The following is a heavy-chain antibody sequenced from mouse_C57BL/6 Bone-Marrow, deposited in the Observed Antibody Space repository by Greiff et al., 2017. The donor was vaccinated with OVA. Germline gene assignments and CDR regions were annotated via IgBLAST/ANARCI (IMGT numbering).Heavy chain of an antibody. CDR1: GYAFTNYL. CDR2: INPGSGGT. CDR3: ARREPLRAWFAY. D-gene: IGHD6-1*01. J-gene: IGHJ3*01. V-gene: IGHV1-54*01. Sequence: VQLQQSGAELVRPGTSVKVSCKASGYAFTNYLIEWVKQRPGQGLEWIGVINPGSGGTNYNEKFKGKATLTADKSSSTAYMQLSSLTSEDSAVYFGARREPLRAWFAYWGQGTLVTVSA.